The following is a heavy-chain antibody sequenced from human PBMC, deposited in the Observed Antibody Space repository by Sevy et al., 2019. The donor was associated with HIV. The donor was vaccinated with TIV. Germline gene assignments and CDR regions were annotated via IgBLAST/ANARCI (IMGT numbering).Heavy chain of an antibody. Sequence: GGSLRLSCAASGFTFDAYGMYWVRQAPGKGLEWVSGITWSRNSIDYADSVRGRFTIARDNAKNSLYLQMNSLGAEDTAFCYCVKGTREAAKDLYDPLDIWGLGTMVTVSS. J-gene: IGHJ3*02. CDR1: GFTFDAYG. CDR2: ITWSRNSI. D-gene: IGHD3-16*01. CDR3: VKGTREAAKDLYDPLDI. V-gene: IGHV3-9*01.